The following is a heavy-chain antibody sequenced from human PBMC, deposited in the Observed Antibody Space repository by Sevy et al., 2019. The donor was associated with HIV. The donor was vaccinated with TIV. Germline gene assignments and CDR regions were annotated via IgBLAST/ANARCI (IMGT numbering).Heavy chain of an antibody. J-gene: IGHJ1*01. V-gene: IGHV3-23*01. CDR2: ISGSGGST. CDR3: AKDDVVVPAAPLGH. Sequence: GGSLRLSCAASGFTFSSYAMSWVRQAPGKGLEWVSAISGSGGSTYYADSVKGRFTISRDNSKNTLYLQMNSLRAEDMAVYYCAKDDVVVPAAPLGHWGQGTLVTVSS. CDR1: GFTFSSYA. D-gene: IGHD2-2*01.